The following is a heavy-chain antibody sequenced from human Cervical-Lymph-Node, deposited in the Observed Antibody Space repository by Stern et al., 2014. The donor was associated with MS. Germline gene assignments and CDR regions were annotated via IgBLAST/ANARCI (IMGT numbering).Heavy chain of an antibody. CDR1: GYTFTSYY. J-gene: IGHJ3*02. Sequence: VQLVESGAEVKKPGASVKVSCKASGYTFTSYYMHWVRQAPGPGLEWMGIINPCGGSTSYAQKVQGRVTMTRDTSTSTVYMELSSLRSEDTAVYYCARGMATINDAFDIWGQGTMVTVSS. V-gene: IGHV1-46*01. CDR2: INPCGGST. D-gene: IGHD5-24*01. CDR3: ARGMATINDAFDI.